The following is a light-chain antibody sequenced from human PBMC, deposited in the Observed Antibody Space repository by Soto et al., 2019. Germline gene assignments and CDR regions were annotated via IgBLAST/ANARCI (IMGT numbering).Light chain of an antibody. Sequence: QSALTQPASVSGSPGQSITISCTGTSSDVGGYNYVSWYQQHPGKAPKLMIYEVSNRPSGVSNRFSGSKSGNTASLTISGLQAEDEADYYCSSCTSILGVFGTGTKVTVL. V-gene: IGLV2-14*01. CDR2: EVS. CDR3: SSCTSILGV. J-gene: IGLJ1*01. CDR1: SSDVGGYNY.